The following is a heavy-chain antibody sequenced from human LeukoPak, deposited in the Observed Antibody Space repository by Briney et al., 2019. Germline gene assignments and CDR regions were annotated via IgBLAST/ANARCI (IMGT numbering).Heavy chain of an antibody. CDR3: SKDGGLWVSAHWGDS. D-gene: IGHD7-27*01. CDR2: ISGSGGNT. J-gene: IGHJ4*02. Sequence: GGSLRLSCAASAFTFSSYAMSWVRQAPGKGLEWVSAISGSGGNTYYADSVKGRFTVSRDNSKNTLYLQMNSLRAEDTAVYYCSKDGGLWVSAHWGDSWGRGTLVTVSS. V-gene: IGHV3-23*01. CDR1: AFTFSSYA.